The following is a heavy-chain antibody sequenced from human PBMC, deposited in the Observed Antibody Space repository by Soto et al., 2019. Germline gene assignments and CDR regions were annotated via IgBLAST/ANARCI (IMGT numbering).Heavy chain of an antibody. J-gene: IGHJ4*02. D-gene: IGHD3-9*01. V-gene: IGHV2-5*02. CDR1: GFSLRTSEVG. Sequence: QITLKESGPTLVKPTQTLTLTCTFSGFSLRTSEVGVGWIRQPPGKALEWLALIYWDDDKRYSPSLKSRRTITKDTSKNQVFLTITNMDPVDTATYYCAHRFDWYYFNFWGQGTLVTVSS. CDR2: IYWDDDK. CDR3: AHRFDWYYFNF.